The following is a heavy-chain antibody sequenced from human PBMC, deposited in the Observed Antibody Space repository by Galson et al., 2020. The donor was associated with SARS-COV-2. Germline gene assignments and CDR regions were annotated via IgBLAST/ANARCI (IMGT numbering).Heavy chain of an antibody. D-gene: IGHD1-1*01. V-gene: IGHV3-43*01. Sequence: QAGGSLRLSCAASGFTFEDYTMHWVRQAPGKTLEWVSLISWDGGRTDYADSVKGRFTISRDNSKNSLSLQMNSLRTEDSALYYCVKDIFRVTGMYKSDYYGMDVWGQGTTVTVSS. J-gene: IGHJ6*02. CDR2: ISWDGGRT. CDR1: GFTFEDYT. CDR3: VKDIFRVTGMYKSDYYGMDV.